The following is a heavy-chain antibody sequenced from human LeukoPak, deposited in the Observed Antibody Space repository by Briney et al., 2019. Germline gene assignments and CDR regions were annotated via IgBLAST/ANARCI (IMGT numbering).Heavy chain of an antibody. CDR3: ARGHLYIAAAFDY. CDR1: GGSIRSYY. D-gene: IGHD6-13*01. J-gene: IGHJ4*02. V-gene: IGHV4-59*01. Sequence: KPSETLSLTCTVSGGSIRSYYWSWIRQPPGKGLEWLAYISDTGTTNYNPSLKSRVTISVDTSKNQFSLKLISVTAADTAVYYCARGHLYIAAAFDYWGQGTLVTVSS. CDR2: ISDTGTT.